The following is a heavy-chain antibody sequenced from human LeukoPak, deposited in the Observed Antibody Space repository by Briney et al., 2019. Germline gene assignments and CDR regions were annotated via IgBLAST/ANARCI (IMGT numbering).Heavy chain of an antibody. D-gene: IGHD3-16*01. CDR2: ISGDGVST. J-gene: IGHJ4*02. CDR3: ARESGKFDN. CDR1: GLPISDFA. Sequence: GGSLRLSCVASGLPISDFAMHWVRQAPGEGLEWVSLISGDGVSTFYAESVKGRFSISRDNSKNSLSLEMNSLRTEDTAMYYCARESGKFDNWGQGTLVAVSS. V-gene: IGHV3-43*02.